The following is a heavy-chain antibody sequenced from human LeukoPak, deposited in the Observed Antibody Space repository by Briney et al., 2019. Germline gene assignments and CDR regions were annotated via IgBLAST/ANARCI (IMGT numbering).Heavy chain of an antibody. Sequence: GGSLRLSCAASGFTFSSYSMNWVRQAPGKGLEWVSSISSSSSSIYYADSVKGRFTISRDNAKNSLYLQMNSLRAEDTAVYYCTRRYCTSTSCYAFDCWGQGTLVTVSP. CDR2: ISSSSSSI. CDR3: TRRYCTSTSCYAFDC. CDR1: GFTFSSYS. V-gene: IGHV3-21*01. J-gene: IGHJ4*02. D-gene: IGHD2-2*01.